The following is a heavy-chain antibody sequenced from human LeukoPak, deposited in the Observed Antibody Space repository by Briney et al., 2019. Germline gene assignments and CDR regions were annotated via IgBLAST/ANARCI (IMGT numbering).Heavy chain of an antibody. Sequence: SETLSLPCAGSGGSFRGYYWRWIRQRPGKGLEWIGEINHSGRTNYNPALQSGVTISVDTSKTQFSLKLSSVPAADTAVYYCARGLAPAGFDPWGQGTLVTVSS. J-gene: IGHJ5*02. CDR2: INHSGRT. D-gene: IGHD2-2*01. CDR3: ARGLAPAGFDP. CDR1: GGSFRGYY. V-gene: IGHV4-34*01.